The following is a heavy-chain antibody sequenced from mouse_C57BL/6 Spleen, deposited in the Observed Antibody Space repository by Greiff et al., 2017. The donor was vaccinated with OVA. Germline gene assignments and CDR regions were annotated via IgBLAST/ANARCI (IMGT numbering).Heavy chain of an antibody. J-gene: IGHJ2*01. CDR3: ARRGLGYYGSSYDY. CDR1: GYTFTSYW. V-gene: IGHV1-64*01. D-gene: IGHD1-1*01. Sequence: VQLQQPGAELVKPGASVKLSCKASGYTFTSYWMHWVKQRPGQGLEWIGMIHPNSGSTNYNEKFKSKATLTVDKSSSTAYMQLSSLTSEDSAVYYCARRGLGYYGSSYDYWGQGTTLTVSS. CDR2: IHPNSGST.